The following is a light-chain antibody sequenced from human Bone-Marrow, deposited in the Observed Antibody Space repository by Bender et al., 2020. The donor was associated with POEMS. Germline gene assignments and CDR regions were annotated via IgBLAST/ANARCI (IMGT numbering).Light chain of an antibody. CDR1: SSDIGSYNF. CDR2: EGS. CDR3: CASAGNFYV. Sequence: QSALTQPASVSGSPGQSITLSCTGISSDIGSYNFVSWYQYHPGKAPKLIIYEGSKRPSGVSNRFSGSGSGNTASLTISGLQADDEADYYCCASAGNFYVFGTGTKVTVL. V-gene: IGLV2-23*01. J-gene: IGLJ1*01.